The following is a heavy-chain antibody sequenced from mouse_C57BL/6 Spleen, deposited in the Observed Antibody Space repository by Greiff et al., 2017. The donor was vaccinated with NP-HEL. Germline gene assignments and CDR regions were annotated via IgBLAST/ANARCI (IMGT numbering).Heavy chain of an antibody. D-gene: IGHD3-2*02. CDR3: TRQLRLQPFAY. J-gene: IGHJ3*01. CDR1: GFTFSNYW. CDR2: IRLKYDNDAT. V-gene: IGHV6-3*01. Sequence: EVKVEESGGGLVQPGGSMKLSCVASGFTFSNYWMNWVRQSPEKGLEWVAQIRLKYDNDATHYAESVKGRFTISRDDSKSSVYLQMNNLRAEDTGIYYCTRQLRLQPFAYWGQGTLVTVSA.